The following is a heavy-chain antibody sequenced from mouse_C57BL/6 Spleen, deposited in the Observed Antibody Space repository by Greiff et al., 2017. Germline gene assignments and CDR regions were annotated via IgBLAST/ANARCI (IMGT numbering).Heavy chain of an antibody. CDR3: ARHEVVAGAMDY. Sequence: DVMLVESGGGLVQPGGSLKLSCAASGFTFSDYYMYWVRQTPEKRLEWVAYISNGGGSTYYPDTVKGRFTISRDNAKNTLYLQMSRLKSEDTAMYYCARHEVVAGAMDYWGQGTSVTVSS. V-gene: IGHV5-12*01. CDR1: GFTFSDYY. CDR2: ISNGGGST. D-gene: IGHD1-1*01. J-gene: IGHJ4*01.